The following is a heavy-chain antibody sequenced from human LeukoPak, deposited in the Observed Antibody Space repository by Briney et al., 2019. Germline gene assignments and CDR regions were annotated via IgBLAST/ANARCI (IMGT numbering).Heavy chain of an antibody. CDR3: AKGSGSDAFDI. Sequence: PGGSLRLSCAASGFTFSSYAMSWVRQAPGKGLERVSSISYSGGSTYYADSVKGHFTISRDNSKNTLYLQMNSLRSEDTAVYYCAKGSGSDAFDIWGQGTMVTVSP. CDR2: ISYSGGST. J-gene: IGHJ3*02. V-gene: IGHV3-23*01. CDR1: GFTFSSYA.